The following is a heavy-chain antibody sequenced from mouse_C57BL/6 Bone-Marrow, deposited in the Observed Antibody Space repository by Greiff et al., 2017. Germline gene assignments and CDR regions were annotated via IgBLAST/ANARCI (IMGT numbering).Heavy chain of an antibody. V-gene: IGHV1-64*01. J-gene: IGHJ1*03. Sequence: QVQLQQPGAELVKPGASVKLSCKASGYTFTSYWMHWVKQRPGQGLEWIGMIHPNSGSTNYNEKFKSKATLTVVKSSSTAYMQLSSLTSEDSAVYYCASYYGNSYWYFDVWGTGTTVTVSS. D-gene: IGHD2-1*01. CDR2: IHPNSGST. CDR1: GYTFTSYW. CDR3: ASYYGNSYWYFDV.